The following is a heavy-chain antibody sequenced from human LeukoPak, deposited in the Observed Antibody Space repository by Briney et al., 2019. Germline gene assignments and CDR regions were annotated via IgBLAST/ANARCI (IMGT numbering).Heavy chain of an antibody. J-gene: IGHJ4*02. D-gene: IGHD3-3*01. CDR1: GGSFSGYY. Sequence: PSETLSLTCAVHGGSFSGYYWSWIRQPPGKGLEWIGEINHSGSTNYNPSLKSRVTISVDTSKNQFSLKLSSVTAADTAVYYCARSAFWSGYSSLDYWGQGTLVTVSS. CDR3: ARSAFWSGYSSLDY. CDR2: INHSGST. V-gene: IGHV4-34*01.